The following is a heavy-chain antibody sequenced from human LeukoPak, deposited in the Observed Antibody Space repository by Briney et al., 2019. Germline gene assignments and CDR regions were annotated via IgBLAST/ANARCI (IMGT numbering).Heavy chain of an antibody. J-gene: IGHJ4*02. Sequence: ESLKISCKGSGYSFTSYWISWVRQMPGKGLEWMGRIDPSDSYTNYSPSFQGHVTISTDKSISTAYLQWSSLKASDTAMYYCARQLYYYDSSGYYPFDYWGQGTLVTVSS. CDR2: IDPSDSYT. D-gene: IGHD3-22*01. CDR3: ARQLYYYDSSGYYPFDY. CDR1: GYSFTSYW. V-gene: IGHV5-10-1*01.